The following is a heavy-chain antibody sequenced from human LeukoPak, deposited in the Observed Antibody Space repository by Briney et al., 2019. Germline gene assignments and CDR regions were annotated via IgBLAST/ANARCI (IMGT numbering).Heavy chain of an antibody. Sequence: GGSLRLSCAASGFTFSNFWMSWVRQAPGKGLEWVANIKQGGSEKFYVGSVKGRFIISRDNAKHSLYLQMNSLGAEDTAVYYCARVVYYYESSGYGDAFDIWGQGTMVTVSS. V-gene: IGHV3-7*01. CDR1: GFTFSNFW. CDR2: IKQGGSEK. J-gene: IGHJ3*02. CDR3: ARVVYYYESSGYGDAFDI. D-gene: IGHD3-22*01.